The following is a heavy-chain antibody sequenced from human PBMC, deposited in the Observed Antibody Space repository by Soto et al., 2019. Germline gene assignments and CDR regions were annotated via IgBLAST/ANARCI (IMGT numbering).Heavy chain of an antibody. CDR1: CRSISSYF. CDR2: IYYSGST. Sequence: SDTLSLTCTISCRSISSYFWSWIRQAPGKGLEWIGYIYYSGSTNYNPSLKSRVTISVDTSKNQFSLKLSSVTAADTAVYYCARGVAAAQVWFDPWGQGTLVTVS. V-gene: IGHV4-59*01. J-gene: IGHJ5*02. CDR3: ARGVAAAQVWFDP. D-gene: IGHD6-13*01.